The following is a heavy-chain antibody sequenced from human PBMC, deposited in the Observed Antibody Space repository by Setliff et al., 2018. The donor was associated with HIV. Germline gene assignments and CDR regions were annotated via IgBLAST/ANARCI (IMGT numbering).Heavy chain of an antibody. CDR3: ARSPGMFDY. CDR1: GFAFSSHQ. CDR2: IKQDGSDK. D-gene: IGHD1-1*01. Sequence: TGGSLRLSCAASGFAFSSHQMSWVRQAPGKGLEWVAKIKQDGSDKYYVDSVKGRFTISRDNAKNSLYLQMNSLRAEDTAMYYCARSPGMFDYWGQGTPVTVSS. J-gene: IGHJ4*02. V-gene: IGHV3-7*01.